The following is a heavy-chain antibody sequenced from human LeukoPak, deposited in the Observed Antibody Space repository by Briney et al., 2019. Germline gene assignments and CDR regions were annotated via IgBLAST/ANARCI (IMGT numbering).Heavy chain of an antibody. CDR1: GFTVSSNY. D-gene: IGHD5-18*01. Sequence: PGGSLRLSCAASGFTVSSNYMSWVRQAPGKGLEWVAVISYDGSNKYYADSVKGRFTISRDNSKNTLYLQMNSLRAEDTAVYYCARGRGYSYGPDGYWGQGTLVTVSS. V-gene: IGHV3-30*03. CDR3: ARGRGYSYGPDGY. CDR2: ISYDGSNK. J-gene: IGHJ4*02.